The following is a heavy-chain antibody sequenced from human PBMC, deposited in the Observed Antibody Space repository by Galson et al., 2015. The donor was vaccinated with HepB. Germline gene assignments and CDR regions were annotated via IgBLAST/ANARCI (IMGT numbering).Heavy chain of an antibody. CDR3: ATGGWELPWGAFDI. D-gene: IGHD1-26*01. CDR2: FDPEDGET. J-gene: IGHJ3*02. Sequence: SVKVSCKVSGYTLIELSMHWVRQAPGKGLEWMGGFDPEDGETIYAQKFQGRVTMTEDTSTDTAYMELSSLRSEDTAVYYCATGGWELPWGAFDIWGQGTMVTVSS. V-gene: IGHV1-24*01. CDR1: GYTLIELS.